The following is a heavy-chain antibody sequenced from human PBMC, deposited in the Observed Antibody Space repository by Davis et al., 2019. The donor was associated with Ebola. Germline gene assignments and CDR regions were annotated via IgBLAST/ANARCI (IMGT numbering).Heavy chain of an antibody. Sequence: SETLSLTCAVSGGSISSSNWWSWVRQPPGKGLEWIGEIYHSGSTNYNPSLKSRVTISVDKSKNQFSLKLSSVTAADTAVYYCASLRGYCSSTSCYGMDVWGQGTTVTVSS. D-gene: IGHD2-2*01. CDR1: GGSISSSNW. J-gene: IGHJ6*02. V-gene: IGHV4-4*02. CDR2: IYHSGST. CDR3: ASLRGYCSSTSCYGMDV.